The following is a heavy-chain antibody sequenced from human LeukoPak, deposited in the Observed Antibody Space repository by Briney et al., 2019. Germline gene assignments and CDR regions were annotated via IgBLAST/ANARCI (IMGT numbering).Heavy chain of an antibody. CDR3: ARGLGWPFDY. CDR2: ISAYNGNT. D-gene: IGHD6-19*01. J-gene: IGHJ4*02. CDR1: GYTFTSYG. V-gene: IGHV1-18*01. Sequence: GASVKDSCKASGYTFTSYGISWVRQAPGQGLEWMGWISAYNGNTNYVQKLQGRVTMTTDTSTSTAYMALKDLRADDTAGYYCARGLGWPFDYWGQGTLVTVSS.